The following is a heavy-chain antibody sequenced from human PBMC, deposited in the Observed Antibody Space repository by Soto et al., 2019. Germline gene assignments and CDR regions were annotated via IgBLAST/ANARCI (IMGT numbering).Heavy chain of an antibody. D-gene: IGHD6-13*01. Sequence: PGGSLRLSCAASGFAFSTYAMTWVRQAPGKGLEWVSVISGSGGSSYYAASVKGRFTISRDNSKNTLYLQMNGLRAEDTALYYCAKVTKRAAAGRYEYYKYGMDVWGQGTRVTLSS. CDR3: AKVTKRAAAGRYEYYKYGMDV. V-gene: IGHV3-23*01. J-gene: IGHJ6*02. CDR2: ISGSGGSS. CDR1: GFAFSTYA.